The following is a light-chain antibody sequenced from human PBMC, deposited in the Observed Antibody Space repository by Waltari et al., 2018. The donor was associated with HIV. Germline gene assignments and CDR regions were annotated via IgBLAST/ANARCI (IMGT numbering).Light chain of an antibody. CDR2: SNI. Sequence: QSVLTQPPSASGTPGQRVTISCSGSSSNIGSNTINWYQQLPGTAPKLLIYSNIQRPSGVPDRFSGSKSGTSASLAISGLQSEDEADYYCAAWDDSLKGYVFGTGTTVTVL. CDR3: AAWDDSLKGYV. V-gene: IGLV1-44*01. CDR1: SSNIGSNT. J-gene: IGLJ1*01.